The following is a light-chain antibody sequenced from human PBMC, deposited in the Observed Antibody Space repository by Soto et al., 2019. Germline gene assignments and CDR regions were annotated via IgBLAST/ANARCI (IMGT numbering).Light chain of an antibody. V-gene: IGKV1-9*01. J-gene: IGKJ3*01. CDR1: QGISSY. Sequence: DIQLTQSPSFLSAAVGDRVTITCRASQGISSYLAWYQQKPGKAPKLLIYAASTLQSGVPSRFSGSGSGTEFTLTISSLQLEDFATYYCQQLNSYPITFGPGTKVDIK. CDR3: QQLNSYPIT. CDR2: AAS.